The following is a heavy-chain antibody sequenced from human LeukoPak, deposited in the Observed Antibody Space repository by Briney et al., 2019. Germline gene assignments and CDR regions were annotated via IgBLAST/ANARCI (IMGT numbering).Heavy chain of an antibody. CDR2: IRQDESEK. V-gene: IGHV3-7*01. CDR3: ARTGGFDY. Sequence: GGSLRLSCAASGFTLSSYWMSWVRQAPGKGLEWVANIRQDESEKYYVDSVKGRFTISRDNAKNSLYLQMNSLRAEDTAVYYCARTGGFDYWGQGTLVTVSS. CDR1: GFTLSSYW. J-gene: IGHJ4*02.